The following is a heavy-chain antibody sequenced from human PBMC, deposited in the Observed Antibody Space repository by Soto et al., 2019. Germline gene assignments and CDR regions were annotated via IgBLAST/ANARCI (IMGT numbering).Heavy chain of an antibody. J-gene: IGHJ3*01. CDR2: ISDSGDRT. CDR1: GFTLSMSA. CDR3: AKDRGIIVKAGDAFDV. Sequence: EVQLMESGGGLVQPGGSLRLSCAGSGFTLSMSAVSWVRQAPGKGLEWVSYISDSGDRTYYADSVKGRFTISRDRSKNTVSLQMNTLRGEDPALYYCAKDRGIIVKAGDAFDVWGQGTMVTVSS. D-gene: IGHD3-16*02. V-gene: IGHV3-23*01.